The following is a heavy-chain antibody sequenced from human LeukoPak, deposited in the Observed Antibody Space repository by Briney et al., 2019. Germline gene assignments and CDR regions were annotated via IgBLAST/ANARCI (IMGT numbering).Heavy chain of an antibody. Sequence: PGGSLRLSCAASGFTFSSYAMHWARQAPGKGLEWVAVISYDGSNKYYADSVKGRFTISRDNSKNTLYLQMNSLRAEDTAVYYCARAPRGSRVPAAPYYYYYMDVWGKGTTVTVSS. J-gene: IGHJ6*03. CDR2: ISYDGSNK. D-gene: IGHD2-2*01. CDR3: ARAPRGSRVPAAPYYYYYMDV. CDR1: GFTFSSYA. V-gene: IGHV3-30-3*01.